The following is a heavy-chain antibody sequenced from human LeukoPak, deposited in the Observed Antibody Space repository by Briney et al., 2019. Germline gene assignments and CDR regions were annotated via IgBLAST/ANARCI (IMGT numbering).Heavy chain of an antibody. J-gene: IGHJ4*02. Sequence: ASVKVSCKASGYTFTSNYIHWLRQAPGQGLEWMGMIYPRDGSTSYAQKFQGRVTVTRDTSTSTVHMELSGLRSEDTAVYYCARDQEGFDYWGQGTLVTVSS. V-gene: IGHV1-46*01. CDR3: ARDQEGFDY. CDR1: GYTFTSNY. CDR2: IYPRDGST.